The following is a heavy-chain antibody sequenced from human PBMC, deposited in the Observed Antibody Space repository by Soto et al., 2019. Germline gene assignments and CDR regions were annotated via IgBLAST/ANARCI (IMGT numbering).Heavy chain of an antibody. CDR1: NGSISGYY. D-gene: IGHD3-22*01. CDR2: VYYTGTT. CDR3: ARLGGYYQSLDT. Sequence: SETLSLTCTVSNGSISGYYWTWIRQPPGKGLEWIGYVYYTGTTRYNPSLKRRVTISVDTSKNRISLKLSSVTAVDTAFYYCARLGGYYQSLDTWGQGTLVTVSS. J-gene: IGHJ5*02. V-gene: IGHV4-59*08.